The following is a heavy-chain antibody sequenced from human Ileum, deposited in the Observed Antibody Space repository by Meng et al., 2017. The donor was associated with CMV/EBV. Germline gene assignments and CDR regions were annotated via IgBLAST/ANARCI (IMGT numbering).Heavy chain of an antibody. CDR2: ISYDGSNK. D-gene: IGHD6-25*01. Sequence: AASGVTFSSYAMHWVRQAPGKGLEWVAVISYDGSNKYYADSVKGRFTISRDNARNTLYLQMTGLRAEDTAVYYCVRVKLAAPNLVDYWGQGTLVTVSS. CDR3: VRVKLAAPNLVDY. J-gene: IGHJ4*02. V-gene: IGHV3-30*04. CDR1: GVTFSSYA.